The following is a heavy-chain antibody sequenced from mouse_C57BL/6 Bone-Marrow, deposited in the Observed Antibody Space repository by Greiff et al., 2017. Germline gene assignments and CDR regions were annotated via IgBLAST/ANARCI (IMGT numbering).Heavy chain of an antibody. D-gene: IGHD1-1*01. V-gene: IGHV1-64*01. CDR1: GYTFTSYW. J-gene: IGHJ1*03. CDR3: ARWGDYGSSYWYFDV. Sequence: QVQLQQPGAELVKPGASVKLSCTASGYTFTSYWMHWVKQRPGQGLEWIGMIHPNSGSTNYNEKFKSKATLTVEKSSSTAYMQLSSLTSEDSAVYYCARWGDYGSSYWYFDVWGTGTTVTVSS. CDR2: IHPNSGST.